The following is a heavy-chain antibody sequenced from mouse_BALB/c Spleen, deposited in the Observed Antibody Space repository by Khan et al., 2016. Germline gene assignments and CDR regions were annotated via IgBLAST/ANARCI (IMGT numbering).Heavy chain of an antibody. D-gene: IGHD1-1*01. J-gene: IGHJ4*01. V-gene: IGHV3-1*02. CDR3: ARPNYGSSPYYAMDY. CDR1: GYSITSGYS. Sequence: EVQLQESGPDLVKPSQSLSLTCTVTGYSITSGYSWHWIRQFPGNKLEWMGYIHYSGNTNYNPSLKSRISITRDTSKNQFFLQLNSVTTEDTATYYCARPNYGSSPYYAMDYWGQGASVTVSS. CDR2: IHYSGNT.